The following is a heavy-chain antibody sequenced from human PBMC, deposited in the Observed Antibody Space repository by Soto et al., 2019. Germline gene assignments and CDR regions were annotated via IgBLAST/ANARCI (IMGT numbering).Heavy chain of an antibody. Sequence: PSETLSLTCAVYGGSFSGYYWSWIRQPPGKGLEWIGEINHSGSTNYNPSLKSRVTISVDTSKNQFSLKLSSVTAADTAVYYCARGVLRYFDWVFSGHLTFDYWGQGTLVTV. V-gene: IGHV4-34*01. CDR3: ARGVLRYFDWVFSGHLTFDY. CDR1: GGSFSGYY. CDR2: INHSGST. J-gene: IGHJ4*02. D-gene: IGHD3-9*01.